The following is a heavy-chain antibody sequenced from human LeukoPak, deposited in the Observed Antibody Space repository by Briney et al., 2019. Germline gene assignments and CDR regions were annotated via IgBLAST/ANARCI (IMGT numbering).Heavy chain of an antibody. D-gene: IGHD5-24*01. J-gene: IGHJ4*02. V-gene: IGHV3-43D*03. CDR3: AKGTKMATITLFDY. CDR1: GFTFDDYA. Sequence: PGGSLRLSCAASGFTFDDYAMHWVRQAPGKGLEWVSLISWDGGSTYYADSVKGRFTISRDNSKNSLYPQMNSLRAEDTALYYCAKGTKMATITLFDYWGQGTLVTVSS. CDR2: ISWDGGST.